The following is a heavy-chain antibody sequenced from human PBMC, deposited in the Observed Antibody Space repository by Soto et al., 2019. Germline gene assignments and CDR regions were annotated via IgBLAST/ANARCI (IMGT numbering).Heavy chain of an antibody. J-gene: IGHJ4*02. D-gene: IGHD2-15*01. V-gene: IGHV3-33*01. CDR1: GFTFSSYV. CDR3: ARAPLAQDDLLVVAATDY. CDR2: IWHDGSNK. Sequence: QVQLVESGGGVVQPGRSLRLSCAASGFTFSSYVMHWVRQAPVKGLECVSVIWHDGSNKSYADSVTGRFTISRDTSQTTLYLQINSLRAEDTSVYYCARAPLAQDDLLVVAATDYWGQGTLVTVSS.